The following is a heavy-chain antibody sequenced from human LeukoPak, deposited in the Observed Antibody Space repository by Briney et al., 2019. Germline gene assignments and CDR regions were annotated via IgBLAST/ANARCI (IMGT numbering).Heavy chain of an antibody. Sequence: GRSLRLSCAASGFTFSNYWMSWVRQAPGKGLEWVANIKQDGSEKYYVNSVKGRFTISRDNAKNSLYLQMNSLRAEDTAIYFCAREDDWNYEDYWGQGTLVTVSS. J-gene: IGHJ4*02. CDR2: IKQDGSEK. V-gene: IGHV3-7*01. CDR1: GFTFSNYW. D-gene: IGHD1-7*01. CDR3: AREDDWNYEDY.